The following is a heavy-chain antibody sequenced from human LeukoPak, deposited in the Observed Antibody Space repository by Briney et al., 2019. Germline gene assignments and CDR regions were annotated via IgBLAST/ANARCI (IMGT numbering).Heavy chain of an antibody. CDR1: GGSISSGDYY. D-gene: IGHD3-22*01. J-gene: IGHJ5*02. V-gene: IGHV4-30-4*01. Sequence: KPSQTLSLTCTVSGGSISSGDYYWSWIRQPPGKGLEWIAYMYYSGSTYYNPSLKSRVTMSADTSKNQFSLKLSSVTAADTAVYYCARPYYYDSRIDPWGQGTLVTVSP. CDR2: MYYSGST. CDR3: ARPYYYDSRIDP.